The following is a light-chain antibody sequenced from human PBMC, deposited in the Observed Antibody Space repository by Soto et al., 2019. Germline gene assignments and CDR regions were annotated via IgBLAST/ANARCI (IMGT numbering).Light chain of an antibody. CDR1: SSDVGGYNY. Sequence: QSVLTQPASVSGSPGQSITISCTGTSSDVGGYNYVSWYQQHPGKAPKLMIYEVSNRPSGVSNRFSVSKSGNTASLTISGLQAEDEAAYYCSSYTSSSTLVFGTGTKVTVL. CDR3: SSYTSSSTLV. J-gene: IGLJ1*01. V-gene: IGLV2-14*01. CDR2: EVS.